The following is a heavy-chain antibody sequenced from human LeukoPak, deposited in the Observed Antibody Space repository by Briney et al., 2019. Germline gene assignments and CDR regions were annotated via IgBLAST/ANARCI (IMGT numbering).Heavy chain of an antibody. V-gene: IGHV1-46*01. J-gene: IGHJ4*02. CDR2: INPSGGST. CDR1: VYTFTSYY. Sequence: ASVKVSCKGSVYTFTSYYMHWVRQAPGQGLEWMGIINPSGGSTSYAQKLQGRVTMTTDTSTSTAYMELRSLRSDDTAVYYCARGDYGDYSFDYWGQGTLVTVSS. CDR3: ARGDYGDYSFDY. D-gene: IGHD4-17*01.